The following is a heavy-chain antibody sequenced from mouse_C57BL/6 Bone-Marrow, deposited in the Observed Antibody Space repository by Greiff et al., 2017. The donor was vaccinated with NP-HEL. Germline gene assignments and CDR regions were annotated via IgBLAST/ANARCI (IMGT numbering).Heavy chain of an antibody. CDR1: GYTFTSYW. V-gene: IGHV1-55*01. D-gene: IGHD2-4*01. J-gene: IGHJ1*03. CDR2: IYPGSGST. CDR3: ARVESTMITTGYFDV. Sequence: VQLQQPGAELVKPGASVKMSCKASGYTFTSYWITWVKQRPGQGLEWIGDIYPGSGSTNYNEKFKSKATLTVDTSSSTAYMQLSSLTSEDSAVYYCARVESTMITTGYFDVWGTGTTVTVSS.